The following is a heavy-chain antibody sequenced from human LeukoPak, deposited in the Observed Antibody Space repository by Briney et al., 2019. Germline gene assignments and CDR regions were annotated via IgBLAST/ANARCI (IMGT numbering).Heavy chain of an antibody. V-gene: IGHV1-2*06. Sequence: ASVKVSCKASGYTFTGYYMHWVRQAPGQGLEWMGRINPNSGGTDYAQKFQGRVTMTRDTSISAAYMELSRLRSDDTAVYYCAIDLFDYGDNNWFDPWGQGTLVTVSS. J-gene: IGHJ5*02. CDR1: GYTFTGYY. CDR3: AIDLFDYGDNNWFDP. D-gene: IGHD4-17*01. CDR2: INPNSGGT.